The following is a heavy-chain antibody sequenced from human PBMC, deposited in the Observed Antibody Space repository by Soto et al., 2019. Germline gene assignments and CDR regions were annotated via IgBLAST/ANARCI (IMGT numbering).Heavy chain of an antibody. Sequence: GGSLRLSCAASGFTFSNYAMSWLRQPPGKGLEWVSAMSGSGDRTYYPDSVKGRFTISRDNPRNMLYLEMNSLSAEDTAMYYCARVPRDFCGRECSSANWGQGTQVTVSS. CDR1: GFTFSNYA. D-gene: IGHD2-21*01. CDR2: MSGSGDRT. J-gene: IGHJ4*02. CDR3: ARVPRDFCGRECSSAN. V-gene: IGHV3-23*01.